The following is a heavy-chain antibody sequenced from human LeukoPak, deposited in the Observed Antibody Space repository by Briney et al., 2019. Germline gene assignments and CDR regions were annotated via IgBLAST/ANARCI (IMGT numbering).Heavy chain of an antibody. J-gene: IGHJ6*03. Sequence: GGSLRLSCAASGFTFSSYAMHWVRQAPGKGLEYVSAISSNGGSTYYANSVKGRFTISRDNSKNTLYLQMGSLRAEDMAVYYCAKDGPRTGVRHYYYYYMDVWGKGTTVTVSS. CDR2: ISSNGGST. CDR1: GFTFSSYA. D-gene: IGHD7-27*01. CDR3: AKDGPRTGVRHYYYYYMDV. V-gene: IGHV3-64*01.